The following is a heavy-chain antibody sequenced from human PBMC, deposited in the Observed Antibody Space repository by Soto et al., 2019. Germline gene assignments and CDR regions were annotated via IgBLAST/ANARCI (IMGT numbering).Heavy chain of an antibody. Sequence: SETLSLTCAVSDGSISSGGYSWSWIRQPPGKGLEWIGYIYHSGSTYYNPSLKSRVTISVDRSKNQFSLKLSSVTAADTAVYYCARVSITMVRGVITTYYFDYWGQGTLVTVSS. CDR2: IYHSGST. CDR1: DGSISSGGYS. J-gene: IGHJ4*02. CDR3: ARVSITMVRGVITTYYFDY. V-gene: IGHV4-30-2*01. D-gene: IGHD3-10*01.